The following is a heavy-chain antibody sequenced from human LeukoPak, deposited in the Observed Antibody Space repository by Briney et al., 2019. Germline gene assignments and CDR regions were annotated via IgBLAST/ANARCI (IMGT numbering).Heavy chain of an antibody. CDR2: VYYSGST. J-gene: IGHJ5*02. Sequence: PSETLSLTCTVSGGSISSTTFYWGWIRPPPGKGLGWIGSVYYSGSTYCNPSLESRVTISVDTSKNQFSLKLSSVTAADTAIYYCARERSMVRGLSWFDPWGQGTLVTVSS. CDR1: GGSISSTTFY. D-gene: IGHD3-10*01. CDR3: ARERSMVRGLSWFDP. V-gene: IGHV4-39*07.